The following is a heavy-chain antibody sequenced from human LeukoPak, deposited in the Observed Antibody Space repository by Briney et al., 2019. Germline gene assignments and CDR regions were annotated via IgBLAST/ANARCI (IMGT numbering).Heavy chain of an antibody. CDR1: GGTFSSYA. Sequence: SVKVSCTASGGTFSSYAISWVRQAPGQGLEWMGGIIPIFGTANYAQKFQGRVTITADKSTSTAYMELSSLRSEDTAVYYCARAYCSSTSCLADAFDIWGQGTMVTVSS. CDR3: ARAYCSSTSCLADAFDI. V-gene: IGHV1-69*06. CDR2: IIPIFGTA. J-gene: IGHJ3*02. D-gene: IGHD2-2*01.